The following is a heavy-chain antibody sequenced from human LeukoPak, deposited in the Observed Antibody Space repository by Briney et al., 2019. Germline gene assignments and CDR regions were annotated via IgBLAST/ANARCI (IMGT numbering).Heavy chain of an antibody. J-gene: IGHJ4*02. CDR2: ISWNSGSI. Sequence: GGSLRLSCAGSGFIFNNYAMHWVRQPPGKGLEWVSGISWNSGSIDYVDSVKGRFTISRDNAKNSLYLQMNSLRAEDTAVYYCVRDSGYFLFDYWGQGTLVTVSS. CDR3: VRDSGYFLFDY. V-gene: IGHV3-9*01. D-gene: IGHD3-22*01. CDR1: GFIFNNYA.